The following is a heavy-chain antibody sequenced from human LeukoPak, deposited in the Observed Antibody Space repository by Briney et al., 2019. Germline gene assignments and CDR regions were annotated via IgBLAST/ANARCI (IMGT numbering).Heavy chain of an antibody. D-gene: IGHD3-16*01. J-gene: IGHJ5*02. Sequence: GGSLRLSCAASGFTFSSYAMSWVRQAPGKGLEWVSAISGSGGSTYYADSVKGRLTISRDNAKNSLYLQMNSLRAEDTAVYCCARDWGDPAPWGQGTLVTVSS. V-gene: IGHV3-23*01. CDR3: ARDWGDPAP. CDR1: GFTFSSYA. CDR2: ISGSGGST.